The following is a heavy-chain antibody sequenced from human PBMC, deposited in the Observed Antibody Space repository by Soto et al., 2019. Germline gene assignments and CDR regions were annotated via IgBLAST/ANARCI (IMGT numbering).Heavy chain of an antibody. CDR3: AKDRKTYSSGWYVIELDP. CDR2: ISGSGGST. D-gene: IGHD6-19*01. Sequence: GGSLRLSCAASGFTFSSYAMSWVRQAPGKGLEWVSAISGSGGSTYYADSVKGRFTISRDNSKNTLYLQMNSLRAEDTAVYYCAKDRKTYSSGWYVIELDPWGQGTLVTVSS. V-gene: IGHV3-23*01. CDR1: GFTFSSYA. J-gene: IGHJ5*02.